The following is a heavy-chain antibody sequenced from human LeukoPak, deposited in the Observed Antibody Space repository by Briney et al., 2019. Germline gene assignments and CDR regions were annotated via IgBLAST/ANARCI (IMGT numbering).Heavy chain of an antibody. Sequence: SVKVSCKASGGTFSSYAISWVRQAPGQGLEWMGGIIPIFGIANYAQKFQGRVTITADESTSTAYMELSSLRSEDTAVYYCARITMVRGNWFDPWGQGTLVTVSS. CDR2: IIPIFGIA. CDR1: GGTFSSYA. V-gene: IGHV1-69*13. CDR3: ARITMVRGNWFDP. J-gene: IGHJ5*02. D-gene: IGHD3-10*01.